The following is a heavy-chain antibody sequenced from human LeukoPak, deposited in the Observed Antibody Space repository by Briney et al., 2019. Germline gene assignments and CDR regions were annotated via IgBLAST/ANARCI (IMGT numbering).Heavy chain of an antibody. CDR2: IKQDGSEK. D-gene: IGHD2-15*01. V-gene: IGHV3-7*01. CDR1: GFTFSSYW. Sequence: GGSLRLSCAASGFTFSSYWMSWVRQAPGKGLEWVANIKQDGSEKYYVDSVKGRFTISRDNAKNSLYLQMNSLRAEDTAVYYCAKDRGWQLGTQEIDYWGQGTLVTVSS. CDR3: AKDRGWQLGTQEIDY. J-gene: IGHJ4*02.